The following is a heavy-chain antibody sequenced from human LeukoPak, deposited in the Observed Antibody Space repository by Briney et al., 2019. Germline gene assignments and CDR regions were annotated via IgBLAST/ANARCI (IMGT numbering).Heavy chain of an antibody. CDR1: GFTFSSYE. Sequence: PGGSLRLSCAASGFTFSSYEMNWVRQAPGKGLEWVSYISSSGSTIYYADSVKGRFTISRDNAKNSLYLQMNSLRAEDTAVYYCARGTYCSSTSCYVYYFDYWGQGTLVTVSS. D-gene: IGHD2-2*01. CDR2: ISSSGSTI. V-gene: IGHV3-48*03. CDR3: ARGTYCSSTSCYVYYFDY. J-gene: IGHJ4*02.